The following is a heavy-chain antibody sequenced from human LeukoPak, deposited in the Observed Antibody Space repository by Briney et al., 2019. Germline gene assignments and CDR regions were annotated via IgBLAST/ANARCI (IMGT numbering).Heavy chain of an antibody. J-gene: IGHJ6*03. CDR2: ISSSSSYI. V-gene: IGHV3-21*01. CDR1: GFTFSSYS. Sequence: GGSLRLSCAASGFTFSSYSMNWVRQAPGKGLEWVSSISSSSSYIYYADSVKGRFTISRDNAKNSLYLQMNSLRAEDTAVYYCARDLLSSYGDYYMDVWGKGTTVTVSS. D-gene: IGHD4-17*01. CDR3: ARDLLSSYGDYYMDV.